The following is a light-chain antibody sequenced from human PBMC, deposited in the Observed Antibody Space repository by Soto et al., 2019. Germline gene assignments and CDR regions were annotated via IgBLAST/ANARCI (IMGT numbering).Light chain of an antibody. J-gene: IGLJ2*01. CDR1: SGHSSYA. CDR2: LNSDGSH. CDR3: QTWGTGIGV. V-gene: IGLV4-69*01. Sequence: QLVLTQSPSASASLGASVRLTCTLSSGHSSYAIAWHQQQPEKGPRYLMKLNSDGSHSNGDGIPDRFSGSSSGTERYLTISSLQSDDEADYYCQTWGTGIGVFGGGTQLTVL.